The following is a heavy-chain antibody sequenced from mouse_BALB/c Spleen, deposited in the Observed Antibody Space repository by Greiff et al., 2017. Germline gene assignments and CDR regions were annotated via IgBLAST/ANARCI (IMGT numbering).Heavy chain of an antibody. CDR1: GFTFSSYA. J-gene: IGHJ2*01. V-gene: IGHV5-9-4*01. D-gene: IGHD2-4*01. CDR3: ARAYYDYDDGYYFDY. Sequence: DVKLVESGGGLVQPGGSRKLSCAASGFTFSSYAMSWVRQSPEKRLEWVAEISSGGSYTYYPDTVTGRFTISRDNAKNTLYLEMSSLRSEDTAMYYCARAYYDYDDGYYFDYWGQGTTLTVSS. CDR2: ISSGGSYT.